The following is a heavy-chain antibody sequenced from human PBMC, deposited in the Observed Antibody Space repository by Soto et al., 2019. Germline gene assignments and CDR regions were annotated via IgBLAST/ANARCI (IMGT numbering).Heavy chain of an antibody. D-gene: IGHD2-2*01. CDR3: ARGVVVVPADNDFDY. V-gene: IGHV4-34*01. CDR2: INHSGST. J-gene: IGHJ4*02. Sequence: PSETLSLTCAVYGGSFSGYYWSWIRQPPGKGLEWIGEINHSGSTNYNPSLKSRVTISVDTSKNQFSLKLSSVTAADTAVYYCARGVVVVPADNDFDYWGQGTLVTVSS. CDR1: GGSFSGYY.